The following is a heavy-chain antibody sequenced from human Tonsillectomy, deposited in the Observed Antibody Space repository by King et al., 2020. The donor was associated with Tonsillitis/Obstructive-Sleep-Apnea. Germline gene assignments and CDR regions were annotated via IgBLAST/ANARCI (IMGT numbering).Heavy chain of an antibody. CDR1: GYTFTSYG. V-gene: IGHV1-18*01. CDR3: ARDRDIVLMVYDPNRYAFDI. CDR2: ISAYNGNT. Sequence: VQLVESGAEVKKPGASVTVSCTASGYTFTSYGISWVRQAPGQGLEWMGWISAYNGNTNYAQKLQGRVTMTTDTSTSTAYMELRSLRSDDTAVYYCARDRDIVLMVYDPNRYAFDIWGQGTMVTVSS. D-gene: IGHD2-8*01. J-gene: IGHJ3*02.